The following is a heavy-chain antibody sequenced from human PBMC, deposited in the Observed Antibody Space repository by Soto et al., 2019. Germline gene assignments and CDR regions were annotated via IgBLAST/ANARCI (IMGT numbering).Heavy chain of an antibody. CDR1: GFTFSSSY. V-gene: IGHV3-64*07. J-gene: IGHJ4*02. Sequence: EVQLVESGGGLVQPGGSLRLSCAASGFTFSSSYMHWVRQSPGKGLQYVSAISPGGDSAFYTDSVKGRFTISRDNSKNMLYLQMGSLRPGDMAVYYCARGQYYGSGLYYFDYWGQGTLVIVSS. CDR3: ARGQYYGSGLYYFDY. CDR2: ISPGGDSA. D-gene: IGHD3-10*01.